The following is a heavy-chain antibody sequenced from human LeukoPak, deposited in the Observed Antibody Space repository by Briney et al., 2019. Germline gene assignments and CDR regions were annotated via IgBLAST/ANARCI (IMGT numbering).Heavy chain of an antibody. CDR2: INPSGGST. CDR1: GYTFTSHY. CDR3: ARGTSILLLNWFDP. D-gene: IGHD2/OR15-2a*01. Sequence: ASVKVSCKASGYTFTSHYMHWVLHPAGQGLESMGIINPSGGSTSYAQKFQGRVTMTRDMSTSTVYMELSSLRSEDTAVYYCARGTSILLLNWFDPWGQGTLVTVSS. V-gene: IGHV1-46*01. J-gene: IGHJ5*02.